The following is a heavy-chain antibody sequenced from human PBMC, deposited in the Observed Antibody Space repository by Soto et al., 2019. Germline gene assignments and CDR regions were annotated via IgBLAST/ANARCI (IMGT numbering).Heavy chain of an antibody. D-gene: IGHD4-17*01. J-gene: IGHJ6*03. Sequence: QVQLVQSGGEVKKPGASVKVSCKTSGYTFISYGISWVRQAPGQGLEWMGWISGYNGNTNYAQKFQGRITMTTDTSTSTAFMELRSLRSDDTAIYYCARGTTVTGNYFYMEVWGKGTTVTVSS. V-gene: IGHV1-18*01. CDR3: ARGTTVTGNYFYMEV. CDR2: ISGYNGNT. CDR1: GYTFISYG.